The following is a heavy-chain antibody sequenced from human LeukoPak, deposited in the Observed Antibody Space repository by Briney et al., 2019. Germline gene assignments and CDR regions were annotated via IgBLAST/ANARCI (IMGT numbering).Heavy chain of an antibody. V-gene: IGHV4-59*01. CDR3: ARNPPFDGDGYNDAFDI. Sequence: SETLSLTCTVSGGSISSYCWSWIRQPPGKGLEWIGYIYYSGSTNYNPSLKSRVTISVDTSKNQFSLKLSSVTAADTAVYYCARNPPFDGDGYNDAFDIWGQGTMVTVSS. CDR1: GGSISSYC. J-gene: IGHJ3*02. CDR2: IYYSGST. D-gene: IGHD5-24*01.